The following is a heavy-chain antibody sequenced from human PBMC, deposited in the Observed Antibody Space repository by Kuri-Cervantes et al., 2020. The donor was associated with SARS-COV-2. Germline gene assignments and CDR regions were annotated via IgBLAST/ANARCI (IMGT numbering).Heavy chain of an antibody. J-gene: IGHJ4*02. D-gene: IGHD2-2*01. V-gene: IGHV1/OR15-1*04. CDR3: ARGGVDCSSTSCFFFGQPTTTQYSFDY. CDR2: INPDSGDA. Sequence: ASVKVSCKASGYIFTDFYLHWVRQAPGQGVEWVGRINPDSGDADYAERFQGRVTMTRDTSTSTVYMELSSLRSEDTAVYYCARGGVDCSSTSCFFFGQPTTTQYSFDYWGQGTLVTVSS. CDR1: GYIFTDFY.